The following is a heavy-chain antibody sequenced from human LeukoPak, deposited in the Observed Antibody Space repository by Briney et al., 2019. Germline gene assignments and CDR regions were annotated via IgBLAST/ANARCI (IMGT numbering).Heavy chain of an antibody. V-gene: IGHV4-39*07. CDR2: IYYSGST. Sequence: SETLSLTCTVSGGSISSSSYYWGWIRQPPGKGLEWIGSIYYSGSTYYNPSLKSRVTISVDTSKNQFSLKLSSVTAADTAVYYCARVGAGYCSGGSCYYYYYYMDVWGKGTTVTVSS. CDR1: GGSISSSSYY. D-gene: IGHD2-15*01. CDR3: ARVGAGYCSGGSCYYYYYYMDV. J-gene: IGHJ6*03.